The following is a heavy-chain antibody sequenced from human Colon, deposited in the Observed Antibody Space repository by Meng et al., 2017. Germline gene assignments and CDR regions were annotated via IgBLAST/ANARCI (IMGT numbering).Heavy chain of an antibody. J-gene: IGHJ4*02. CDR2: VYHRGDT. CDR3: GRDQGRELINH. CDR1: GFTFSSYW. Sequence: VQLVESGGGLIRPGGSLRLFFAASGFTFSSYWMHWVRQAPGKGLEWIGEVYHRGDTNYNPSLKSRVDISVDKSKNQFYLSLFSVTAADTAVYYCGRDQGRELINHWGQGTLVTVSS. V-gene: IGHV4-4*02. D-gene: IGHD1-7*01.